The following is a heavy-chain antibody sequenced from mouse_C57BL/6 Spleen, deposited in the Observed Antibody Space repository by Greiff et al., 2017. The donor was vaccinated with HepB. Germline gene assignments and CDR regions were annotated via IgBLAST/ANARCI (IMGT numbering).Heavy chain of an antibody. V-gene: IGHV1-82*01. CDR2: IYPGDGDT. CDR3: AGEAHTVYAMDY. Sequence: VQLQESGPELVKPGASVKISCKASGYAFSSSWMNWVKQRPGKGLEWIGRIYPGDGDTNYNGKFKGKATLTADKSSSTAYMQRSSLTSEDAAVYFCAGEAHTVYAMDYWGQGTSVTVAS. J-gene: IGHJ4*01. D-gene: IGHD5-1-1*01. CDR1: GYAFSSSW.